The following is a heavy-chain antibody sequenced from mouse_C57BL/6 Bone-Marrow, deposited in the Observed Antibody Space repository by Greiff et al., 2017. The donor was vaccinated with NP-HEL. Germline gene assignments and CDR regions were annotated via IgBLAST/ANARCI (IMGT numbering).Heavy chain of an antibody. CDR1: GYTFTSYW. CDR3: ARNYYGSSYPFAY. J-gene: IGHJ3*01. D-gene: IGHD1-1*01. CDR2: IDPSDSYT. V-gene: IGHV1-69*01. Sequence: VQLQQPGAELVMPGASVKLSCKASGYTFTSYWMHWVKQRPGQGLEWIGEIDPSDSYTNYNQKFKGKSTLTVDKSSSTAYMQLSSLTSEDSAVYYCARNYYGSSYPFAYWGQGTLVTVSA.